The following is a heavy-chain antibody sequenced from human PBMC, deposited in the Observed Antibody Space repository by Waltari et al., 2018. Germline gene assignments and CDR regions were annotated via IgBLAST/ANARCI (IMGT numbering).Heavy chain of an antibody. CDR2: IYYSGST. CDR1: GGSIRSSSYY. D-gene: IGHD3-3*01. Sequence: QLQLQESGPGLVKPSETLSLTCTVSGGSIRSSSYYWGWIRQPPGKGLEWIGSIYYSGSTYYNPSLKSRVTISVDTSKNQFSLKLSSVTAADTAVYYCARTYYDFWSGYPNWFDPWGQGTLVTVSS. J-gene: IGHJ5*02. V-gene: IGHV4-39*07. CDR3: ARTYYDFWSGYPNWFDP.